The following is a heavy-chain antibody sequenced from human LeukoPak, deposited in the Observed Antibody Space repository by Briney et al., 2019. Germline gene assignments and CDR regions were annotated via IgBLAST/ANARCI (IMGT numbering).Heavy chain of an antibody. V-gene: IGHV3-11*05. CDR1: GFTFSDYY. D-gene: IGHD6-13*01. Sequence: GGSLGLSCAASGFTFSDYYMSWIRQAPGEGLEWVSYISSSSSYTNYADSVKGRFTISRDNAKNSLYLQMNSLRAEDTAVYYCARGGEYSSSWYIGYWGQGTLVTVSS. CDR2: ISSSSSYT. CDR3: ARGGEYSSSWYIGY. J-gene: IGHJ4*02.